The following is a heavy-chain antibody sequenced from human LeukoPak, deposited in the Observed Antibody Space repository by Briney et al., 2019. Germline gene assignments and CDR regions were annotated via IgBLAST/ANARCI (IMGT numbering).Heavy chain of an antibody. D-gene: IGHD6-13*01. CDR2: ISSSSSYI. Sequence: GGSLRLSCAASGFTFSSYSMNWVRQAPGKGLEWVSSISSSSSYIYYADSVKGRFTISRDNAKNSLYLQMNSLRAEDTAVYYCARGYGSSWYYFQHWGQGTLVTVSS. V-gene: IGHV3-21*01. J-gene: IGHJ1*01. CDR1: GFTFSSYS. CDR3: ARGYGSSWYYFQH.